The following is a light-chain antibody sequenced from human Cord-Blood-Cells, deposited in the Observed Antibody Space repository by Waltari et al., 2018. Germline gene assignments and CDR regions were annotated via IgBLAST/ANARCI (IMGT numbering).Light chain of an antibody. Sequence: QSALTPPASVSGSPGPSITISCTGTSSDVGGYNYVSWYQHHPGKAPKLMIYEVSNRPSGVSNRFSGSKSGNTASLTISGLQAEDEADYYCSSYTSSSTLDVVFGGGTKLTVL. CDR1: SSDVGGYNY. J-gene: IGLJ2*01. V-gene: IGLV2-14*01. CDR3: SSYTSSSTLDVV. CDR2: EVS.